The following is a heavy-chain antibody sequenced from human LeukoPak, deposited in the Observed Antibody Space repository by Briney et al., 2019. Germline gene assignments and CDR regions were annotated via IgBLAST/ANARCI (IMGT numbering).Heavy chain of an antibody. CDR3: ARLGSGSPSS. CDR1: GGSFSGYY. D-gene: IGHD3-10*01. CDR2: INHSGST. J-gene: IGHJ5*02. V-gene: IGHV4-34*01. Sequence: SETLSLTCAVYGGSFSGYYWSWTRQPPGKGLEWIGEINHSGSTNYNPSLKSRVTISVDTSKNQFSLKLSSVTAADTAVYYCARLGSGSPSSWGQGTLVTVSS.